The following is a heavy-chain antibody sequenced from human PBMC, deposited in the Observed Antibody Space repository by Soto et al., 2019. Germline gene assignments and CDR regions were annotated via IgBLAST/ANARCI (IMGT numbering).Heavy chain of an antibody. CDR2: ISSDGSRT. D-gene: IGHD6-13*01. CDR1: GFTSSSHW. Sequence: EVQLVESGGGLVQPGGSLRLSCAASGFTSSSHWMHRVRRAPGKGLVWVSRISSDGSRTTHADSVQGRLTISRDNAKNTLYLQMSSLRGEDTAVYYCARGGSSSWFRGFDSWGQGILVTVSS. V-gene: IGHV3-74*01. CDR3: ARGGSSSWFRGFDS. J-gene: IGHJ4*02.